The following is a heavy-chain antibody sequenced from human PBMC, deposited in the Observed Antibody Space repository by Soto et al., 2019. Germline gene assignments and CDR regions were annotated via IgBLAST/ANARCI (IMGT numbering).Heavy chain of an antibody. CDR2: INPNSGGT. J-gene: IGHJ5*02. Sequence: ASVTVSCKAPGYTFAGYSMHWVRHAPGQGLDWMGWINPNSGGTNYAQMFQGRVTMTRDTTIRIDYKELSRLRSDETVVYYCARVISPGRAANWFDPWGQGTLVTVSS. D-gene: IGHD2-15*01. V-gene: IGHV1-2*02. CDR3: ARVISPGRAANWFDP. CDR1: GYTFAGYS.